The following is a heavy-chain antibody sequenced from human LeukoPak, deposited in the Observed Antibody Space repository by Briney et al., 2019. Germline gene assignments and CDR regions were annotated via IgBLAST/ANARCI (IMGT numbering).Heavy chain of an antibody. J-gene: IGHJ3*02. CDR1: GGTFSSYA. Sequence: SVKVSCKASGGTFSSYAISWARQAPGQGLEWMGGIIPIFGTANYAQKFQGRVTITADESTSTAYMELSSLRSEDTAVYYCAREGGVFTNAFDIWGQGTMVTVSS. CDR2: IIPIFGTA. CDR3: AREGGVFTNAFDI. D-gene: IGHD2-8*02. V-gene: IGHV1-69*01.